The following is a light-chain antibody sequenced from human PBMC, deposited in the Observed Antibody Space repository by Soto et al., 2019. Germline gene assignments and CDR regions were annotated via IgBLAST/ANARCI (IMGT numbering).Light chain of an antibody. J-gene: IGKJ1*01. V-gene: IGKV3-15*01. CDR3: EQYNKWPRT. CDR2: AVS. CDR1: QSVSSN. Sequence: EIMMTQSPATLSASPGERATRSCRASQSVSSNLAWYQQKPGQAPRLLIYAVSTRATGIPARFSGSGSGTEFNLTISSPQSDDIGVYYCEQYNKWPRTFGKGTKVEIK.